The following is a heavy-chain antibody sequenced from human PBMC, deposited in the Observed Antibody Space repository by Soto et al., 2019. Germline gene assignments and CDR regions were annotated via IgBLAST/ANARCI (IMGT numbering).Heavy chain of an antibody. J-gene: IGHJ4*02. CDR2: IYHSGST. D-gene: IGHD3-22*01. CDR1: GGSISSSNW. Sequence: PSETLSLTCDVSGGSISSSNWWSWVRQPPRKGLEWIGEIYHSGSTNYNPSLKSRVTISVDKSKNQFSLKLSSVTAADTAVYYCAREEYYYDSSGYYFFDYWGQGTLVTVSS. V-gene: IGHV4-4*02. CDR3: AREEYYYDSSGYYFFDY.